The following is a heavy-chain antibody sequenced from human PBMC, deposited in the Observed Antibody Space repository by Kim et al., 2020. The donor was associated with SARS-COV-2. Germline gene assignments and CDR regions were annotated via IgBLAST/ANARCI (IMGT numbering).Heavy chain of an antibody. CDR3: AKDLRYSSSWYYFDY. V-gene: IGHV3-30*18. CDR1: GFTFSSYG. Sequence: GGSLRLSCAASGFTFSSYGMHWVRQAPGKGLEWVAVISYDGSNKYYADSVKGRFTISRDNSKNTLYLQMNSLRAEDTAVYYCAKDLRYSSSWYYFDYRGQGTLVTVSS. CDR2: ISYDGSNK. D-gene: IGHD6-13*01. J-gene: IGHJ4*02.